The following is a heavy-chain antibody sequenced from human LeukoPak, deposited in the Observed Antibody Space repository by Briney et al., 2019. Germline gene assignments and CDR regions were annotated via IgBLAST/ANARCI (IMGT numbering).Heavy chain of an antibody. D-gene: IGHD4-17*01. CDR3: AGCSTVTTYYYSYYMDI. Sequence: PGGSLRLSCAAPEFTFSNYWMSWVRLAPGKGMEWVANIKQDGSGTYYVDSVKGRFTISRDNAKNSLYLQMNSLRAEDTAVYYCAGCSTVTTYYYSYYMDIWGKGSTVTVSS. CDR1: EFTFSNYW. CDR2: IKQDGSGT. J-gene: IGHJ6*03. V-gene: IGHV3-7*01.